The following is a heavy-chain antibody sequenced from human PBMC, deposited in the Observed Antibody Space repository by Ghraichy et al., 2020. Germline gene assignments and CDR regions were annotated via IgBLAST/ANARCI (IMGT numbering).Heavy chain of an antibody. J-gene: IGHJ1*01. Sequence: GALRLSCAASGFTFRTYAMSWVRQAPGKGLEWVSAITDNGGTTYDAESVKGRFTISRDNSKNTLFLQMNSLRGEDMAVYYCAKFARDWPNEYLQHWGQGALVTVSS. CDR1: GFTFRTYA. CDR3: AKFARDWPNEYLQH. V-gene: IGHV3-23*01. CDR2: ITDNGGTT. D-gene: IGHD3/OR15-3a*01.